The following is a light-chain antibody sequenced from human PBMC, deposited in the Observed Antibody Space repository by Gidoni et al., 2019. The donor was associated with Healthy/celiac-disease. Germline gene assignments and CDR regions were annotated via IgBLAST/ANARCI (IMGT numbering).Light chain of an antibody. CDR1: QDISNY. Sequence: DIQMTQSPSTLSASLGDRVTITCQASQDISNYLNWYQQKPGKAPKLLIYDASNLETGVPSRFSGSGSGTDFTFTISSLQPEDIATYYCQQYDNRPPTFGHGTKVDIK. J-gene: IGKJ3*01. V-gene: IGKV1-33*01. CDR2: DAS. CDR3: QQYDNRPPT.